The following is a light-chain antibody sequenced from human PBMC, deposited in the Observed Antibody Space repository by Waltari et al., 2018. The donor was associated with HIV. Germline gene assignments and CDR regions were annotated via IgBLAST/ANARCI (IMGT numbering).Light chain of an antibody. J-gene: IGLJ3*02. CDR1: SSHIGAGYD. CDR2: GNS. V-gene: IGLV1-40*01. CDR3: QSYDSSLSGPWV. Sequence: QSVLTQPPSVSGAPGQRVTLSCTGSSSHIGAGYDVHWYQQLPGTAPKLLIYGNSNRPSGVPDRCSGSKSGTSASLAITGLQAEDEADYYCQSYDSSLSGPWVFGGGTKLTVL.